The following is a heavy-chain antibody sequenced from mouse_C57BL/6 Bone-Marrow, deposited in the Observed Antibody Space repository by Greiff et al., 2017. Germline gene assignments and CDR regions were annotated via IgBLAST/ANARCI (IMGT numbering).Heavy chain of an antibody. CDR1: GFTFSSYA. CDR3: TRDYSKGYFDV. CDR2: ISSGGDYI. D-gene: IGHD2-5*01. V-gene: IGHV5-9-1*02. Sequence: EVKLVESGEGLVKPGGSLKLSCAASGFTFSSYAMSWVRQTPEKRLEWVAYISSGGDYIYYADTVKGRFTISRDNARNTLYLQMSSLKSEDTAMEYCTRDYSKGYFDVWGTGTTVTVSS. J-gene: IGHJ1*03.